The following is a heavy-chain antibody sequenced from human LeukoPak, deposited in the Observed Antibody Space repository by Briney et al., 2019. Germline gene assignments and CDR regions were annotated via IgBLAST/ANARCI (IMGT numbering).Heavy chain of an antibody. V-gene: IGHV4-39*01. Sequence: SETLSLTCTVSGASVSGSNSYWGWIRQPPGKGLEWIGNIYSSGSTYYNTSLQSRVTISIDTSKNQFSLRLNSVTAADTAMYYCAKSGGYGLIVYWGQGTRVTVSS. J-gene: IGHJ4*02. CDR3: AKSGGYGLIVY. CDR1: GASVSGSNSY. D-gene: IGHD1-26*01. CDR2: IYSSGST.